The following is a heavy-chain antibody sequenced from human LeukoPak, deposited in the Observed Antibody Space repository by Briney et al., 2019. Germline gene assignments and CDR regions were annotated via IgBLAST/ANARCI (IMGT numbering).Heavy chain of an antibody. J-gene: IGHJ4*02. CDR1: GFSFSDRY. CDR2: ISPNGDTI. D-gene: IGHD3-16*02. Sequence: PGGPLRLSCAAAGFSFSDRYMSWIRQAPGKGMEWVAYISPNGDTIHYADSVKGRFSISRDNAKNSLFLQVDSLRAEDTAVYYCTTDRELSPIGDYWGQGTLVTVSS. V-gene: IGHV3-11*04. CDR3: TTDRELSPIGDY.